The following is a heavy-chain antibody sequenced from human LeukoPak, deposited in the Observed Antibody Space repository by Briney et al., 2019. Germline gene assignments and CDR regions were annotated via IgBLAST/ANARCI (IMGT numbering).Heavy chain of an antibody. CDR1: GGSFSGYY. CDR2: IFYSGST. J-gene: IGHJ2*01. V-gene: IGHV4-59*08. Sequence: SETLSLTCAVYGGSFSGYYWSWIRQPPGKGLEWIGYIFYSGSTNYNPSLKRRVTISVDTSKNQFSLKLNSVTAADTAVYYCARHGSYWYFDLWGRGTLVAVSS. CDR3: ARHGSYWYFDL.